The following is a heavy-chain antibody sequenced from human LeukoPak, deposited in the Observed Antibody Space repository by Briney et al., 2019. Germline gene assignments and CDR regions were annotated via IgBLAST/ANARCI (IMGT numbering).Heavy chain of an antibody. CDR3: ARGSSGWNDNY. Sequence: GRSLRLSCAASGFTFSSYAMHWVRQAPGKGLVWVSRINSDGSSTLYADSVKGRFTISRDNAKNTLYLQMNGLRAEDTAVYYCARGSSGWNDNYWGQGTLVTVSS. J-gene: IGHJ4*02. CDR2: INSDGSST. V-gene: IGHV3-74*01. CDR1: GFTFSSYA. D-gene: IGHD6-19*01.